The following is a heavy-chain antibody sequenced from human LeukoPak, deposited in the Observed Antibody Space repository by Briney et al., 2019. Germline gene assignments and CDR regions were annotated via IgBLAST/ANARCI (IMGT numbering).Heavy chain of an antibody. CDR3: TRGASSGHCVSGDH. D-gene: IGHD3-22*01. V-gene: IGHV3-74*01. J-gene: IGHJ4*02. Sequence: GGSLRLSCAASGFIFNNYWMHWVRQAPGKGLVWVSRINGDGSSTSYADSVKGRFTIPRDNAKNTVSLQMNSLRAEDTAFYYCTRGASSGHCVSGDHWGQGALVTVSS. CDR1: GFIFNNYW. CDR2: INGDGSST.